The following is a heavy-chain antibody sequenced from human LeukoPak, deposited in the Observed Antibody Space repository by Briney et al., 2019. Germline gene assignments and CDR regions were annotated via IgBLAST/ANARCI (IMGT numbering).Heavy chain of an antibody. CDR2: INHSGST. V-gene: IGHV4-34*01. D-gene: IGHD4-17*01. Sequence: SETLSLTCAVYGGSFSGYYWSWIRQPPGKGLEWIGEINHSGSTNYNPSLKSRVTISVDTSKNQFSLKLSSVTAADTAVYYCARGPTVTTFVFDYWGQETLVTVSS. CDR3: ARGPTVTTFVFDY. CDR1: GGSFSGYY. J-gene: IGHJ4*02.